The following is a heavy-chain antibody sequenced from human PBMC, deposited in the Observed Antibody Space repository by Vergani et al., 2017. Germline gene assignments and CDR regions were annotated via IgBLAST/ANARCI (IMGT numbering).Heavy chain of an antibody. CDR1: GFTFSSYA. CDR3: AKDPGHLRLYFDY. D-gene: IGHD3-22*01. Sequence: EVQLLESGGGLVQPGGSLRLSCAASGFTFSSYAMSWVRQAPGKGLEWVSAISGSGGSTYYADSVKGRFTISRANSKNTLYLQMNSLRAEDTAVYYCAKDPGHLRLYFDYWGQGTLVTVSS. V-gene: IGHV3-23*01. CDR2: ISGSGGST. J-gene: IGHJ4*02.